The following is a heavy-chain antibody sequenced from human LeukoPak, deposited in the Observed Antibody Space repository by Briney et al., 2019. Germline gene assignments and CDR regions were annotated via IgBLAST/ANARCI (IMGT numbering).Heavy chain of an antibody. D-gene: IGHD4-17*01. Sequence: PSETLSLTCSVSAGSISDFHWGWIRQTPGKGLERIGHVHSSGSTNYNPSLKSRLTMSVDASKNQFFLKLNSVTAADTAVYCCARDLTTVTKGLDVWGQGTTIIVSS. V-gene: IGHV4-59*01. J-gene: IGHJ6*02. CDR1: AGSISDFH. CDR2: VHSSGST. CDR3: ARDLTTVTKGLDV.